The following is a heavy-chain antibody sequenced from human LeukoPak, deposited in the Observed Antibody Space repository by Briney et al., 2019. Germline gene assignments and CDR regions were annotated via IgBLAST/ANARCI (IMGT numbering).Heavy chain of an antibody. J-gene: IGHJ4*02. CDR2: IYSGGST. CDR1: GFTVSSNY. V-gene: IGHV3-66*01. CDR3: ARDSPSAGYCSGGSCYPTH. Sequence: GGSLRLSCAASGFTVSSNYMSWVRQAPGKGLEWVSVIYSGGSTYYADSVKGRFTISRDNSKNTLYLQMNSLRAEDTAVYYCARDSPSAGYCSGGSCYPTHWGQGTLVTVSS. D-gene: IGHD2-15*01.